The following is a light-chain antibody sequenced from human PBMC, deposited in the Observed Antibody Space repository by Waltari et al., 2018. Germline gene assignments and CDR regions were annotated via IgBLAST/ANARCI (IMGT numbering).Light chain of an antibody. Sequence: SVLPRLPPVSGSLGQPVATPCTGSTSVVGVFNYVSWYQQYPGKAPKVMIYGVYRRPSGVPDRFSGSKSGNTASLTISGLQAEDEADYYCCSNASARGVFGGGTRLTVL. V-gene: IGLV2-11*01. CDR3: CSNASARGV. J-gene: IGLJ2*01. CDR1: TSVVGVFNY. CDR2: GVY.